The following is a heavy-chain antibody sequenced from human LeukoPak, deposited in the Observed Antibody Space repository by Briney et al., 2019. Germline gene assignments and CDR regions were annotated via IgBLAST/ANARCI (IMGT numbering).Heavy chain of an antibody. CDR3: AKRVSSISTGDDS. CDR2: MSGYTGYK. CDR1: GFVFSDYA. D-gene: IGHD7-27*01. J-gene: IGHJ4*02. Sequence: GGSLRLSCVASGFVFSDYAMTWVRQAPGKGLEWVSVMSGYTGYKYYADSVKVRFTISRDNSKNTVYLQMNSLRAEDTAVYYCAKRVSSISTGDDSWGQGTPVTVSS. V-gene: IGHV3-23*01.